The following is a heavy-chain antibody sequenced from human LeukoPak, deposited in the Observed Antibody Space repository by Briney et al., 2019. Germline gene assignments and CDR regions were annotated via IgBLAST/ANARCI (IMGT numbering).Heavy chain of an antibody. CDR2: ISSSSSYI. V-gene: IGHV3-21*04. D-gene: IGHD3-10*01. CDR1: GFTFSSYS. CDR3: AKRLRFRDAFDI. Sequence: PGGSLRLSCAASGFTFSSYSMNWVRQAPGKGLEWVSSISSSSSYIYYADSVKGRFTISRDNAKNSLYLQMNSLRAEDTAVYYCAKRLRFRDAFDIWGQGIMVTVSS. J-gene: IGHJ3*02.